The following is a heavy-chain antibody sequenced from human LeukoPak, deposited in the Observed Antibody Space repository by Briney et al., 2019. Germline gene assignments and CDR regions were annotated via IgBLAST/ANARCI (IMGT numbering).Heavy chain of an antibody. CDR2: ISGSGGST. J-gene: IGHJ3*02. Sequence: QPGGSLRLSCAASGFTFSSYAMSWVRQAPGKGLEWVSAISGSGGSTYYADSVKGRFTISRDNSKNTLYLQMNSLRAEDTAVYYCAKDLGIVVVPAAIGGAFDIWGQGTMVTVSS. D-gene: IGHD2-2*01. CDR3: AKDLGIVVVPAAIGGAFDI. V-gene: IGHV3-23*01. CDR1: GFTFSSYA.